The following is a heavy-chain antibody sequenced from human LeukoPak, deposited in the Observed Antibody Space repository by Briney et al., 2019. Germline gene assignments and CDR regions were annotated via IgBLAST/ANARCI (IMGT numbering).Heavy chain of an antibody. Sequence: SETLSLTCTVSGGSISSSSYYWGWIRQPPGKGLEWIGSIYYSGSTYYNPSLKSRVTISVDTSKNQFSLKLSSVTAADTAVHYCARHRGGSWFNPWGQGTLVTVSS. V-gene: IGHV4-39*01. CDR3: ARHRGGSWFNP. CDR2: IYYSGST. CDR1: GGSISSSSYY. D-gene: IGHD3-10*01. J-gene: IGHJ5*02.